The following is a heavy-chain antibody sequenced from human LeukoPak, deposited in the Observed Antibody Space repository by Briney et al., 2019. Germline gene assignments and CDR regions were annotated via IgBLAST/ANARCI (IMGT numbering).Heavy chain of an antibody. D-gene: IGHD3-10*01. CDR3: AKNPAKLLWFGDSGAWFDP. CDR2: ISGSGGST. Sequence: PGGSLRLSCAASGFTFSSYGMSWVRQAPGKGLEWVSSISGSGGSTYYADSVKGRFTISRDNSKNTLYLQMNSLRAEDTAVYYCAKNPAKLLWFGDSGAWFDPWGQGTLVTVSS. J-gene: IGHJ5*02. V-gene: IGHV3-23*01. CDR1: GFTFSSYG.